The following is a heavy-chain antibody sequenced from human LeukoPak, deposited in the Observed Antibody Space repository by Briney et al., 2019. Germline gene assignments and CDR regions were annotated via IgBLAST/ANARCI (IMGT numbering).Heavy chain of an antibody. V-gene: IGHV3-23*01. Sequence: PGGSLRLSCAASGFAFSSYAMSWVRQAPGKGLGWVSTISGSGGGTYYADSVKGRFTISRDDSKNTLYLQMNNLRAEDTAVYFCANSQRSSWNYYFDHWGQGTLVTVSS. J-gene: IGHJ4*02. CDR2: ISGSGGGT. CDR3: ANSQRSSWNYYFDH. D-gene: IGHD6-13*01. CDR1: GFAFSSYA.